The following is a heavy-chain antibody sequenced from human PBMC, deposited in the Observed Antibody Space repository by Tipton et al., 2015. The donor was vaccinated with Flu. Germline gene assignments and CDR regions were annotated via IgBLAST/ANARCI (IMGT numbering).Heavy chain of an antibody. CDR2: FIPMFDAP. V-gene: IGHV1-69*12. Sequence: VQLVQSGAEVKKPGSSVKVSCMASGGTFTNYAISWVRQAPGQGLEWMGGFIPMFDAPNYAQNFQDRVTITADESTNTVYMELSSLRSEDTAVYYCAGGVPITSCYTCYYYAMDVWGQGTTVTVSS. CDR3: AGGVPITSCYTCYYYAMDV. J-gene: IGHJ6*02. CDR1: GGTFTNYA. D-gene: IGHD2-2*02.